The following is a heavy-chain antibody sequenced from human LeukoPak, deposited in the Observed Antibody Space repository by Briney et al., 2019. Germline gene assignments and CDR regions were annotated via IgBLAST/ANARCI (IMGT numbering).Heavy chain of an antibody. D-gene: IGHD1-20*01. CDR3: AKIGLLTVNFDF. CDR2: ITSSSSYT. V-gene: IGHV3-21*04. J-gene: IGHJ4*02. CDR1: AFTFSTYN. Sequence: KAGGSLRLSCAASAFTFSTYNMNWVRQAPGKGLEWVSSITSSSSYTFYADSVQGRFTISRDNSRSTLYLQMKSLRAEDTALYYCAKIGLLTVNFDFWGQGTLVTVSS.